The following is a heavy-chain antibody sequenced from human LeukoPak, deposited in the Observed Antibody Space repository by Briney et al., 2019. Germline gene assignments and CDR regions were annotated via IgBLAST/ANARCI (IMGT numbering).Heavy chain of an antibody. D-gene: IGHD3-16*01. CDR1: GFTFSSYA. Sequence: GGTLRLSCAASGFTFSSYAMSWVRQAPGKGLEWVSAISDSDGSTYYADSVKGRFSISRDNAKNSLYLQMNNLRAEDTAVYYCARDNDRKDDSWGQGTLVTVSS. CDR3: ARDNDRKDDS. J-gene: IGHJ5*02. CDR2: ISDSDGST. V-gene: IGHV3-23*01.